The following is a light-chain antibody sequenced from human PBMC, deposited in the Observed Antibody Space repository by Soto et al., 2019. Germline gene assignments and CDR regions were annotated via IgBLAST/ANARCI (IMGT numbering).Light chain of an antibody. CDR3: ATWDDSLNGRV. J-gene: IGLJ3*02. V-gene: IGLV1-44*01. CDR1: DSNIGDNA. Sequence: QSVLTQPPSASGTPGQRVSISCSGSDSNIGDNAVNWFQQLPGTAPKLLIYSNRQRPSGVPDRFSGSKSGTSASLAISGLQSEDGAVYFCATWDDSLNGRVFGGGTMLTVL. CDR2: SNR.